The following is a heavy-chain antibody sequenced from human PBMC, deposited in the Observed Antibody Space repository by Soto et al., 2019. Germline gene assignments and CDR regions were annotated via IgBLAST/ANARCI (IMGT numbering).Heavy chain of an antibody. D-gene: IGHD7-27*01. CDR2: INAGNGNT. V-gene: IGHV1-3*01. CDR3: ARALNWGSSQGGPGY. CDR1: GYTFTSYA. Sequence: QVQLVQSGAEVKKPGASVKVSCKASGYTFTSYAMHWVRQAPGQRLEWMGWINAGNGNTKYSQKFQGRVTITRDTSASTAYMELSSLRSEDTAVYYCARALNWGSSQGGPGYWGQGTLVTVSS. J-gene: IGHJ4*02.